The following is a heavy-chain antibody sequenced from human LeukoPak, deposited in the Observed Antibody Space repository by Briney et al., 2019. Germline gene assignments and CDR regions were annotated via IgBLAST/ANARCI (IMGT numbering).Heavy chain of an antibody. CDR3: ARHSNSWYNFDY. Sequence: GGSLRLSCAASGFTFSNYWMSWVRQAPGKGLEWVANINQDGNEKYYVDSVKGRFTISRDNAKKSLFLQMSSLRAEDTAVYYCARHSNSWYNFDYWGQGTLVTVSS. CDR1: GFTFSNYW. V-gene: IGHV3-7*01. D-gene: IGHD2-2*02. J-gene: IGHJ4*02. CDR2: INQDGNEK.